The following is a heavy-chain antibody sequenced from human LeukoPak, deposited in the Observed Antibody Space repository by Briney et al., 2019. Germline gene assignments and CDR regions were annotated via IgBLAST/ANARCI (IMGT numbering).Heavy chain of an antibody. V-gene: IGHV4-34*01. Sequence: PSETLSLTCAVYGGSFSGYYWSWIRQPPGKGLEWIGEINHSGSTNYNPSLKSRVTISVDTSKNQFSLNLSSVTAADTAVYYCAREDSSGYLGYWGQGTLVTVSS. J-gene: IGHJ4*02. CDR2: INHSGST. CDR1: GGSFSGYY. D-gene: IGHD3-22*01. CDR3: AREDSSGYLGY.